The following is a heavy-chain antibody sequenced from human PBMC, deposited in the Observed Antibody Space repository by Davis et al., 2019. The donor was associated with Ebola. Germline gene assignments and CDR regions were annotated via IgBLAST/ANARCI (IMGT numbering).Heavy chain of an antibody. V-gene: IGHV3-23*01. CDR3: AKTMDIVVVVAATGYFDY. J-gene: IGHJ4*02. CDR1: GFTFSSYA. D-gene: IGHD2-15*01. CDR2: ISGSGGST. Sequence: GESLKISCAASGFTFSSYAMSWVRQAPGKGLEWVSAISGSGGSTYYADSVKGRFTISRDNSKNTLYLQMNSLRAEDTAVYYCAKTMDIVVVVAATGYFDYWGQGTLVTVSS.